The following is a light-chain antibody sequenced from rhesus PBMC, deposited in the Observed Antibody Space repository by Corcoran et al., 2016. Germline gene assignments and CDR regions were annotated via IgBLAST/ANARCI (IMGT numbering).Light chain of an antibody. J-gene: IGKJ3*01. V-gene: IGKV1-25*01. CDR1: QGIINE. CDR2: EAS. Sequence: DIQMTQSPSSLSASVGDRVTITCRASQGIINELAWYQQKPGETPKLLIYEASSLQSGIPSRFSGIGSGTDFTLPISSLQPEDFATYYCQHSSSTPFTFSPGTKLDIE. CDR3: QHSSSTPFT.